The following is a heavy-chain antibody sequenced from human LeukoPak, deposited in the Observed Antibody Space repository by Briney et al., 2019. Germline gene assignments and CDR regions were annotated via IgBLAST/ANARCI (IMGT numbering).Heavy chain of an antibody. J-gene: IGHJ3*02. D-gene: IGHD4-11*01. CDR2: ISSSSSYI. CDR3: ARGYSNYGYTFDI. Sequence: GGSLRLSCAASGFTLSSHSMNWVRQAPGKGLEWVSSISSSSSYIYYADSVKGRFTISRDNAKNSLYLHMNSLRAEDTAVYYCARGYSNYGYTFDIWGQGTMVTASS. V-gene: IGHV3-21*01. CDR1: GFTLSSHS.